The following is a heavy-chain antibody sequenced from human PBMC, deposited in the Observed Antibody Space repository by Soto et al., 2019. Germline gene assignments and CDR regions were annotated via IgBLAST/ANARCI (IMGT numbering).Heavy chain of an antibody. CDR3: ASYGGNSDYFDY. CDR2: ISYDGSNK. D-gene: IGHD2-21*02. J-gene: IGHJ4*02. CDR1: GFTFSSYA. Sequence: QVQLVESGGGVVQPGRSLRLSCAASGFTFSSYAMQWVRQAPGKGLEWVAVISYDGSNKYYADSVKGRFTISRDNSKNMLYLQMNSLRAEDTAVYYCASYGGNSDYFDYWGQGTLVTVSS. V-gene: IGHV3-30-3*01.